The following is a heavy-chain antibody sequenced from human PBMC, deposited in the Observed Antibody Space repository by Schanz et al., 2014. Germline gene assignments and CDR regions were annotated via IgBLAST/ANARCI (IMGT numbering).Heavy chain of an antibody. CDR1: GFSFGTYA. J-gene: IGHJ4*02. CDR2: LSEGGGGT. Sequence: EMQLLESGGGLAQPGGSLRLSCAASGFSFGTYAMSWVRQAPGKGLEWVSALSEGGGGTHYADSVRGRFTISSDSSKNTLYLQMNSLRAEDTAVYYCVRDSFFAFDYWGQGTLVTVSS. V-gene: IGHV3-23*01. CDR3: VRDSFFAFDY. D-gene: IGHD3-3*01.